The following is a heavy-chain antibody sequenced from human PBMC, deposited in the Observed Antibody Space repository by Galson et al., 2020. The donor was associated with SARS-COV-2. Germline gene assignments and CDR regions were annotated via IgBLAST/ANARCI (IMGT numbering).Heavy chain of an antibody. J-gene: IGHJ4*02. Sequence: GESLKISCAASGFTLSSHAMHWVRQAPGKGLERVAQIFFDGSDKYYGDSVKGRFTISRDSSKNTVYLQMNNLRADDTAVYYCARDGQTSSGWAFDCWGQGTLVTVSS. CDR1: GFTLSSHA. V-gene: IGHV3-33*01. D-gene: IGHD6-19*01. CDR2: IFFDGSDK. CDR3: ARDGQTSSGWAFDC.